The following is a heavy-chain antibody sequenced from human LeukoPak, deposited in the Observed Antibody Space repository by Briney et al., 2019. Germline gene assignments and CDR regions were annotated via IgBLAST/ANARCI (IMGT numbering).Heavy chain of an antibody. V-gene: IGHV1-8*01. CDR3: ARTLWFGELLRYNYYYYMDV. CDR1: GYTFTSYD. J-gene: IGHJ6*03. D-gene: IGHD3-10*01. CDR2: MNPNSGNT. Sequence: ASVKVSCMASGYTFTSYDINWVRQATGQGLEWTGWMNPNSGNTGYAQKFQGRVTMTRNTSISTAYMELSSLRSEDTAVYYCARTLWFGELLRYNYYYYMDVWGKGTTVTISS.